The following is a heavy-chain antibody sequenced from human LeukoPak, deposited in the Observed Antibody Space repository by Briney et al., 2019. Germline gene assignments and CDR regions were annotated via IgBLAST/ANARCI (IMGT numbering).Heavy chain of an antibody. CDR1: GFTFRNYD. Sequence: PGGSLRLSCAASGFTFRNYDMSWVRQAPGKGLEWVSSISDSGGSTYYADSVKGRFTISRDSSKNTLYLQMTNLRAADTAVYYCAKDLSRAVAADWFDPWDQGSLVTVSS. CDR2: ISDSGGST. V-gene: IGHV3-23*01. D-gene: IGHD6-19*01. CDR3: AKDLSRAVAADWFDP. J-gene: IGHJ5*02.